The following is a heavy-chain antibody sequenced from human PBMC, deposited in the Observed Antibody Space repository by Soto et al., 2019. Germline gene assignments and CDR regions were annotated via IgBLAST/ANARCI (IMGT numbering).Heavy chain of an antibody. CDR3: VRDRLINAYNNYFDY. J-gene: IGHJ4*02. Sequence: GGSLRLSCAASGFTFSSYWMHWVRQAPGKGLVWVTRIKSDGSGATYADSVQGRFTISRDNAKNSLDLQMNSLRVEDTAVYYFVRDRLINAYNNYFDYWGQGIVVTVSS. CDR2: IKSDGSGA. D-gene: IGHD3-10*01. V-gene: IGHV3-74*03. CDR1: GFTFSSYW.